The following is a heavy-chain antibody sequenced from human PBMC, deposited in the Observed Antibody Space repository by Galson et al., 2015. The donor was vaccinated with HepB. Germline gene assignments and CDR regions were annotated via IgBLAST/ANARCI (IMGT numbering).Heavy chain of an antibody. J-gene: IGHJ6*02. CDR1: GFGFDSHS. CDR3: ARDPSGSSSSSWDYYYGMDV. V-gene: IGHV3-48*01. Sequence: SLRLSCAVSGFGFDSHSMNWVRQAPGKGLEWISYIRSNSDTTYYAGSVKGRFTISRDSARNSLYLQMSSLRVEDTAVYYCARDPSGSSSSSWDYYYGMDVWGQGTTVIVSS. D-gene: IGHD1-26*01. CDR2: IRSNSDTT.